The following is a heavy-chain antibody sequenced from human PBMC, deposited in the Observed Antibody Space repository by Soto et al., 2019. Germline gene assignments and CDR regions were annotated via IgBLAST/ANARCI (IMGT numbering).Heavy chain of an antibody. CDR1: GGSFSGYY. CDR2: INYSGST. J-gene: IGHJ6*02. V-gene: IGHV4-34*01. CDR3: ARGKGGTAMVYYYYYGMDV. D-gene: IGHD5-18*01. Sequence: SETLSLTCAVYGGSFSGYYWSWIRQPPGKGVEGIGEINYSGSTNYNPSLKSRVTISEDTSKNQFSLKLSSVTAADTAVYYCARGKGGTAMVYYYYYGMDVWGQGTTVTVSS.